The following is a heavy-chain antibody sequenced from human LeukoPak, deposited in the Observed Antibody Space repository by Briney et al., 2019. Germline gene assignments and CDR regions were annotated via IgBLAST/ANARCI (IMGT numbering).Heavy chain of an antibody. CDR3: ARRGGLRGGVYFDY. CDR1: GGSISSYY. CDR2: IYYSGST. V-gene: IGHV4-59*01. D-gene: IGHD3-16*01. J-gene: IGHJ4*02. Sequence: PSETLSLTCTVSGGSISSYYWSWIRQPPGKGLEWIGYIYYSGSTNYNPSLKSRVTISVDTSKNQFSLKLSSVTAADTAVYYCARRGGLRGGVYFDYWGQGTLVTVSS.